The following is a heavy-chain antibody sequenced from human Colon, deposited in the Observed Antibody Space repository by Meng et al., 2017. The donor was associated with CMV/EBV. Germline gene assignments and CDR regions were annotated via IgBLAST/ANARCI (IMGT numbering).Heavy chain of an antibody. V-gene: IGHV3-7*01. Sequence: ETLSLTCAASGFNFGSYYMIWVRQAPGKGLEWVANIRQDGSERYYVDSVKGRFTISRDNAKHSLYLQMDSLRAEDTAVYYCARSAIAGDDYWGQGTLVTVSS. J-gene: IGHJ4*02. CDR1: GFNFGSYY. D-gene: IGHD6-13*01. CDR3: ARSAIAGDDY. CDR2: IRQDGSER.